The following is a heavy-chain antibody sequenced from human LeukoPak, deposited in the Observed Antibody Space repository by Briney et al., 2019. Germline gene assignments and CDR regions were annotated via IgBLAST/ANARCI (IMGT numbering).Heavy chain of an antibody. J-gene: IGHJ4*02. CDR2: ISYDGSNK. V-gene: IGHV3-30-3*01. D-gene: IGHD3-10*01. CDR3: ARTTTPHYYGSGSYALGY. CDR1: GFTFSTYA. Sequence: GGSLRLSCAASGFTFSTYAMRRVRQGPGKGLEWVAVISYDGSNKFYADSVKGRFTISRDNSKNTLYLQMSSLGAEDTAVYYCARTTTPHYYGSGSYALGYWGQGTLVTVPS.